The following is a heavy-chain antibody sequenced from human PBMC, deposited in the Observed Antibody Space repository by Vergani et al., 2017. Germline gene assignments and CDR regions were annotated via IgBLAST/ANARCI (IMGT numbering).Heavy chain of an antibody. J-gene: IGHJ4*02. CDR3: AKAYDSSGYYYPFDY. CDR2: ISYDGSNK. V-gene: IGHV3-30*18. D-gene: IGHD3-22*01. CDR1: GFTFSSYG. Sequence: QVQLVESGGGVVQPGRSLRLSCAASGFTFSSYGMHWVRQAPGKGLEWVAVISYDGSNKYYADSVKGRFTISRDNSKNTLYLQMNSLRAEDTALYYCAKAYDSSGYYYPFDYWGQGTLVTVSS.